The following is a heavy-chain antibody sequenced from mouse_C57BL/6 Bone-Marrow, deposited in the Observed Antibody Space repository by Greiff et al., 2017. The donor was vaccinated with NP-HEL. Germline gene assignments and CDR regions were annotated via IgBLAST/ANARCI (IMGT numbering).Heavy chain of an antibody. CDR1: GFTFSDYG. V-gene: IGHV5-17*01. J-gene: IGHJ4*01. CDR2: ISSGSSTI. CDR3: ARRRRGNAMDY. Sequence: EVKLVESGGGLVKPGGSPKLSCAASGFTFSDYGMHWVRQAPEKGLEWVAYISSGSSTIYYADTVKGRFTISRDNAKNTLFLQMTSLRSEDTAMYYCARRRRGNAMDYWGQGTSVTVSS.